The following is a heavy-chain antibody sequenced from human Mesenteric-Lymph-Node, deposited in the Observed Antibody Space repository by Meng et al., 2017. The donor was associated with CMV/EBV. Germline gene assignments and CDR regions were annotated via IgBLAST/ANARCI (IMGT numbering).Heavy chain of an antibody. J-gene: IGHJ6*02. CDR3: ASPGGVVIKPYYYYGMDV. D-gene: IGHD3-3*01. Sequence: FSSYAISWVRQAPGQGLEWMGGIIPIFGTANYAQKFQGRVTITTDESTSTAYMELSSLRSEDTAVYYCASPGGVVIKPYYYYGMDVWGQGTTVTVSS. CDR1: FSSYA. V-gene: IGHV1-69*05. CDR2: IIPIFGTA.